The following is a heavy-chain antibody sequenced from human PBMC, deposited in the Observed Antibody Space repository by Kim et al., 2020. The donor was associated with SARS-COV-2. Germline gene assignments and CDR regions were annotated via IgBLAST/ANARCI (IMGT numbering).Heavy chain of an antibody. D-gene: IGHD3-10*01. V-gene: IGHV4-34*01. Sequence: SETLSLTCAVYGGSFSGYYWSWIRQPPGKGLEWIGEINHSGSTNYNPSLKSRVTISVDTSKNQFSLKLSSVTAADTAVYYCARGRVTMVRGPTVRPPRNWFDPWGQGTLVTVSS. CDR1: GGSFSGYY. J-gene: IGHJ5*02. CDR2: INHSGST. CDR3: ARGRVTMVRGPTVRPPRNWFDP.